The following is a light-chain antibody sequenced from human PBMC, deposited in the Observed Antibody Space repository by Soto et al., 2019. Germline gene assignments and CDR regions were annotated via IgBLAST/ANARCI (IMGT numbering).Light chain of an antibody. CDR1: QDIKND. CDR3: LQDYNYPLT. CDR2: AAS. J-gene: IGKJ4*01. Sequence: AIQMTQSPSSLSASVGDRVTITCRASQDIKNDLGWYQQKAGKAPKLLIHAASSSQSGVPSRFSGSGSGTDFTLTISSLQPEDFATYYCLQDYNYPLTFGGGTKVEIK. V-gene: IGKV1-6*01.